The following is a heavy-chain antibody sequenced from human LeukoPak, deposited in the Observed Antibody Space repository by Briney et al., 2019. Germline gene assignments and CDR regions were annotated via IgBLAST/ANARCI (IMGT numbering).Heavy chain of an antibody. J-gene: IGHJ4*02. V-gene: IGHV3-23*01. CDR1: GFTFSGFA. D-gene: IGHD3-16*01. CDR3: AKDYAVGSIDY. CDR2: ISRSGEST. Sequence: GGTLRLSCAASGFTFSGFAMSWIRQAPGKGLEWVSSISRSGESTFYADSVRGRFTISRDNSKNTVSLQMESLRAEDTALYYCAKDYAVGSIDYWGQGTLVTVSS.